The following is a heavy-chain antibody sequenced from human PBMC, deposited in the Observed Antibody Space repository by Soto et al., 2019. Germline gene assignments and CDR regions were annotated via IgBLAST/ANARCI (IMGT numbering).Heavy chain of an antibody. V-gene: IGHV1-18*01. CDR3: ARDHPGYYDSSGYYQLDDYYYYYGMDV. CDR1: GYTFTSYG. D-gene: IGHD3-22*01. CDR2: ISAYNGNT. Sequence: ASVKVSCKASGYTFTSYGISWVRQAPGQGLEWMGWISAYNGNTNYAQKLQGRVTMTTDTSTSTAYMELRSLRSDDTAVYYCARDHPGYYDSSGYYQLDDYYYYYGMDVWGQGTTVTVSS. J-gene: IGHJ6*02.